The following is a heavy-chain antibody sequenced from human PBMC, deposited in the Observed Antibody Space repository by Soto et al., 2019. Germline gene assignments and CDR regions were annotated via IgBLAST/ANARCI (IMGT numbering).Heavy chain of an antibody. V-gene: IGHV4-4*01. Sequence: QVQLQESGAGLVKPSGTLSLTCAVAGGSVNTDYLWSWVRQPPGKGLEWIGEVHRSAGTNYIQSLASRLTMSVDKSGNQVSLELTSVAAADTAVYCGARGDYYRWVYWGQGTLVTVSS. CDR3: ARGDYYRWVY. CDR2: VHRSAGT. J-gene: IGHJ4*02. D-gene: IGHD3-3*01. CDR1: GGSVNTDYL.